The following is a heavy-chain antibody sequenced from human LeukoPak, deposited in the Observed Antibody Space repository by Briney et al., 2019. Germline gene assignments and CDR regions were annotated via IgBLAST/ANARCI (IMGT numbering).Heavy chain of an antibody. CDR2: IYYSGNT. V-gene: IGHV4-39*07. Sequence: SETLSLTCTVSGGSISSSSYYWGWIRQPPGKGLEWIGSIYYSGNTYYNPSLKSRVTISVDTSKNQFSLKLSSVTAADTAVYYCARDRGYSYAFDYWGQGTLVTVSS. D-gene: IGHD5-18*01. J-gene: IGHJ4*02. CDR3: ARDRGYSYAFDY. CDR1: GGSISSSSYY.